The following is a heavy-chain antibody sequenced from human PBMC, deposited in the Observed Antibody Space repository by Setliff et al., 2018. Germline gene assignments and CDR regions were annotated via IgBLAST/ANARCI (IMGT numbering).Heavy chain of an antibody. CDR1: EFTFSDYS. J-gene: IGHJ4*02. V-gene: IGHV3-21*01. CDR3: ARDPHFDS. CDR2: ITSSSSYI. Sequence: GGSLRLSCAASEFTFSDYSMNWVRQAPGKGLEWVSFITSSSSYIYYADSVKGRFTISRDNAKNSLYLQMNSLRADDTAVYYCARDPHFDSWGQGTLVTVSS.